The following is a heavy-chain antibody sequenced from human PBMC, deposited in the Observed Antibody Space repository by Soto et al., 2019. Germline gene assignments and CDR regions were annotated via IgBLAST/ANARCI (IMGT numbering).Heavy chain of an antibody. CDR2: IKPDGSEK. CDR1: GFTFGPYW. Sequence: EVQLVESGGGLVQPGGSLRLSCAASGFTFGPYWMTWVRQAPGKGLEWVAKIKPDGSEKYYVDSVKGRFTISRDNTKTSLYLQMNSLRAEATAVYYCARPYTVAGSSYWCFDLWGRGTLVPVSS. CDR3: ARPYTVAGSSYWCFDL. V-gene: IGHV3-7*01. D-gene: IGHD6-19*01. J-gene: IGHJ2*01.